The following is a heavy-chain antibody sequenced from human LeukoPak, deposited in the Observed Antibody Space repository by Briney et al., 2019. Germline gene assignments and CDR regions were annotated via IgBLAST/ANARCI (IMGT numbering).Heavy chain of an antibody. Sequence: ASVKVSCKVSGYTLTELSMHWVRQAPGKGLEWMGGFDPEDGETIYAQKFQGRVTMTEDTSTDTACMELSSLRSEDTAVYYCATYPPDPNKSRLFDYWGQGTLVTVSS. CDR2: FDPEDGET. D-gene: IGHD1-14*01. CDR3: ATYPPDPNKSRLFDY. V-gene: IGHV1-24*01. CDR1: GYTLTELS. J-gene: IGHJ4*02.